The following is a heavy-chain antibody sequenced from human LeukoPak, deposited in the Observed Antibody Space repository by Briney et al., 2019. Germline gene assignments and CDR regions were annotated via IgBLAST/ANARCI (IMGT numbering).Heavy chain of an antibody. V-gene: IGHV3-7*04. CDR1: GFTFSSYW. CDR2: IKQDGSKK. D-gene: IGHD5-24*01. J-gene: IGHJ4*02. Sequence: GGSLRLSCAASGFTFSSYWMSWVRQAPGEGLEWVANIKQDGSKKSYVDSVKGRFTISRDNAKNSLYLQMNSLRAEDTAIYYCTRVGYIDEGIDYWGQGTLVTVSS. CDR3: TRVGYIDEGIDY.